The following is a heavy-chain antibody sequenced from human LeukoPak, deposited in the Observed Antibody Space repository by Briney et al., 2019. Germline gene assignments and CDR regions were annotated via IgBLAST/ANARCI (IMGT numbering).Heavy chain of an antibody. Sequence: SETLSLTCTVSGGSIGSGSYYWSWIRQPAGKGLEWIGRIYTSGSTNYNPSLKSRVTISVDTSKNQFSLKLSSVTAADTAVYYCARVKAGRGVVFDYWGQGTLVTVSS. CDR1: GGSIGSGSYY. CDR3: ARVKAGRGVVFDY. D-gene: IGHD3-3*01. CDR2: IYTSGST. J-gene: IGHJ4*02. V-gene: IGHV4-61*02.